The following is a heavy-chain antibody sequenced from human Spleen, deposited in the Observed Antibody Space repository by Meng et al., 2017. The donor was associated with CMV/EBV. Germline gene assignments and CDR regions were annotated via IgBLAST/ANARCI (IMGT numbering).Heavy chain of an antibody. CDR3: VTDQDRSGGI. CDR2: ITASGGST. Sequence: GGSLRLSCAASEFTFSNFAMSWVRQAPGRGLAWVSAITASGGSTYYADSVKGRFTVSRDNSNNTLYLQMNRLRAEDTAVYYCVTDQDRSGGIWGQGTMVSVSS. V-gene: IGHV3-23*01. D-gene: IGHD3-16*01. J-gene: IGHJ3*02. CDR1: EFTFSNFA.